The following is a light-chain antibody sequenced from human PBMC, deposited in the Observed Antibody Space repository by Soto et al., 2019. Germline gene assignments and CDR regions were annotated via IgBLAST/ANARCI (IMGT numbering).Light chain of an antibody. Sequence: QSVLTQPPSVSGAPGQRVTISCTGSSSNIGAGYDVHWYQQLPGTAPKLLIFGNSNRPSGVPDRFSGSKSRTSASLAITGLHAEDEADYYCQSYDSNLLVFGGGTQVTVL. CDR1: SSNIGAGYD. CDR3: QSYDSNLLV. J-gene: IGLJ2*01. CDR2: GNS. V-gene: IGLV1-40*01.